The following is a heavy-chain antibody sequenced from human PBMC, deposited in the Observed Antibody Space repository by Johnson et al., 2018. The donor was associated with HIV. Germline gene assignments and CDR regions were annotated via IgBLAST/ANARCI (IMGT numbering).Heavy chain of an antibody. CDR1: GFTVSSNY. CDR3: AKGIFNYDDKWGDAFDI. CDR2: IRYDGSNK. J-gene: IGHJ3*02. D-gene: IGHD3-16*01. V-gene: IGHV3-30*02. Sequence: QVQLVESGGGLIQPGGSLRLSCAASGFTVSSNYMSWVRQAPGKGLEWVAFIRYDGSNKYYADSVKGRFTISRDNSKNTLYLQMNSLRAEDTAVYYCAKGIFNYDDKWGDAFDIWGQGTMVTVSS.